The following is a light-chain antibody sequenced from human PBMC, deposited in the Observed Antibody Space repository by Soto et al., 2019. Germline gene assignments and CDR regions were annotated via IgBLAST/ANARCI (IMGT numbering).Light chain of an antibody. CDR2: EVS. J-gene: IGLJ1*01. V-gene: IGLV2-23*02. CDR3: CTYAGSSTRFV. CDR1: SSDVGSYNL. Sequence: QSALTQPASVSGSPGQSITISCTGTSSDVGSYNLVSWYQQHPGKVPKLLIYEVSNRPSGISNRFSGSKSGNTASLTISGLQAEDEADYYCCTYAGSSTRFVFGTGTKLTVL.